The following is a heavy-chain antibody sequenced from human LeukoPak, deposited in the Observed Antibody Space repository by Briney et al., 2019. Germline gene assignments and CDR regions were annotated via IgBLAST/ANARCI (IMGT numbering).Heavy chain of an antibody. D-gene: IGHD2-2*01. CDR3: ARLKCISTTCPSRYVMDV. J-gene: IGHJ6*02. V-gene: IGHV4-59*11. CDR1: GGSISSHY. Sequence: SETLSLTCTVSGGSISSHYWNWIRQPPGKGLEWIGYIYYSGSTNYNPSLKSRVTISADTSKDQFSLNLTSVTAADTAVYYCARLKCISTTCPSRYVMDVWGQGTTVTVSS. CDR2: IYYSGST.